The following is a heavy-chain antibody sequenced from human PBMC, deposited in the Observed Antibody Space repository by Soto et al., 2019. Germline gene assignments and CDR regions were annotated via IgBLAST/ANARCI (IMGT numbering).Heavy chain of an antibody. CDR3: AKSAAYSSNWYTAFDF. CDR1: GFNFGDFA. V-gene: IGHV3-9*01. D-gene: IGHD6-13*01. Sequence: EVQLVESGGGLVQPGGSLRLSCAASGFNFGDFAMQWVRQVPGRGLEWVSGLNWNSNSIAYADSVKGRFTISRDNAKNSLYLQMNRLRGDDTALYYCAKSAAYSSNWYTAFDFWGQGTMVTVSS. CDR2: LNWNSNSI. J-gene: IGHJ3*01.